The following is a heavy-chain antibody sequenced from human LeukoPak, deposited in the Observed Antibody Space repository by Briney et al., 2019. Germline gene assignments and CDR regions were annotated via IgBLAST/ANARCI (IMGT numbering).Heavy chain of an antibody. CDR1: GFTFGSYG. CDR2: IRYDGGSK. V-gene: IGHV3-30*02. J-gene: IGHJ3*02. CDR3: AKDYIVAAARGAFDI. Sequence: GGSLRLSCAASGFTFGSYGMHWVRQAPGKGLEWVAFIRYDGGSKYYADSVKGRFTISRDNSKNTLYLQMNSLRAEDTAVYYCAKDYIVAAARGAFDIWGQGTMVTVSS. D-gene: IGHD5-12*01.